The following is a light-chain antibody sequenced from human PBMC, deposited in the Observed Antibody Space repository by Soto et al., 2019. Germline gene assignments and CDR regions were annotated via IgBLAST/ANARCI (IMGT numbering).Light chain of an antibody. Sequence: EIVLTQSPATLSLSPGERATLSCRASQSVSSYLAWYQQKPGQAPRLLIYDASNRATGIPARFSGSGSGTDFTLTISCLQDEDFAVYYCLQRCNWLTFGGGTKVESK. J-gene: IGKJ4*01. CDR3: LQRCNWLT. CDR1: QSVSSY. V-gene: IGKV3-11*01. CDR2: DAS.